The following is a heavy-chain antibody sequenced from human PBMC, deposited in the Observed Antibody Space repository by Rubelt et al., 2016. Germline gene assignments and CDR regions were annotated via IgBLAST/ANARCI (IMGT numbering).Heavy chain of an antibody. V-gene: IGHV1-24*01. CDR3: ATVSCSGGSCYSLSLGY. CDR2: FDPEDGKT. D-gene: IGHD2-15*01. Sequence: QVQLVQSGAEVKKPGASVKVSCKVSGYTLTELSMHWVRQAPGKGLEWMGGFDPEDGKTIYAQKFQGRVTTTEDTSTDTAYMELSSLRSDDTAVYYCATVSCSGGSCYSLSLGYWGQGTLVTVSS. CDR1: GYTLTELS. J-gene: IGHJ4*02.